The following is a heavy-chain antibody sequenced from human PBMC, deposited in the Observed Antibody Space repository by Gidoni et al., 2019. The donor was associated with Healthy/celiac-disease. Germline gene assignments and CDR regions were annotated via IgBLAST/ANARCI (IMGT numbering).Heavy chain of an antibody. CDR2: IYYSGST. D-gene: IGHD3-22*01. V-gene: IGHV4-39*01. CDR1: GGSISSSSYY. J-gene: IGHJ6*03. CDR3: ARAYYYDSSGYRYYYYYMDV. Sequence: QLQLQESGPGLVKPSEPLSLTCTVSGGSISSSSYYWGWIRQPPGKGLEWIGSIYYSGSTYYNPSLKSRVTISVDTSKNQFSLKLSSVTAADTAVYYCARAYYYDSSGYRYYYYYMDVWGKGTTVTVSS.